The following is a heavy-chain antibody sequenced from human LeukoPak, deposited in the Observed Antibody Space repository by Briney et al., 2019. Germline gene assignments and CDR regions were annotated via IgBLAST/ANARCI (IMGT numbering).Heavy chain of an antibody. CDR2: ISYDGSKK. V-gene: IGHV3-30*18. CDR3: AKGGLWFGNLLVPL. Sequence: GRSLRLSCAASGFTFSSYGMHWVRQAPGKGLEWVAVISYDGSKKYYADSVKGQFTISRDNSKNTLYLQMNSLRVEDTAAHYCAKGGLWFGNLLVPLWGQGTLVTVSS. D-gene: IGHD3-10*01. J-gene: IGHJ4*02. CDR1: GFTFSSYG.